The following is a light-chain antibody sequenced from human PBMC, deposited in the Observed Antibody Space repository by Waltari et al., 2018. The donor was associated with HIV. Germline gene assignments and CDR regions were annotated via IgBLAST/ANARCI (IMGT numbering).Light chain of an antibody. CDR3: HQYASFSGT. V-gene: IGKV1-5*03. CDR2: QAS. Sequence: DIRLTQSPSTLSASAGDRVAITCRAGQNVGASLAWYQQKPGKPPKLLIFQASILEGGVPSRFSGSVSGSDFTLTINGLQSDDFATYYCHQYASFSGTFGQGTKVEL. CDR1: QNVGAS. J-gene: IGKJ1*01.